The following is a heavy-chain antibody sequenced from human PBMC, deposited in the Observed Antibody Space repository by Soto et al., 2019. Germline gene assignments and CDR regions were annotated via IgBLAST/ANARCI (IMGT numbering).Heavy chain of an antibody. V-gene: IGHV3-48*02. J-gene: IGHJ5*02. CDR3: ARENYGDYINWFDP. D-gene: IGHD4-17*01. CDR2: ISSSSSTI. CDR1: GFTFSSYS. Sequence: GSLRLSCAASGFTFSSYSMNWVRQAPGKGLEWVSYISSSSSTIYYADSVKGRFTISRDNAKNSLYLQMNSLRDEDTAVYYCARENYGDYINWFDPWGQGTLVTVS.